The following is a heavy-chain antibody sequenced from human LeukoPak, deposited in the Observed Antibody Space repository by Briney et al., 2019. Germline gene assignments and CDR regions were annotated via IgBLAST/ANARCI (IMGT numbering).Heavy chain of an antibody. D-gene: IGHD2-21*02. V-gene: IGHV4-39*07. J-gene: IGHJ4*02. CDR2: INRSGST. Sequence: SETLSLTCTVSGGSISSSDYYWGWIRQPPGKGLEWIGEINRSGSTNYNPSLKNRVTISVDTFKNQFSLKMTSVTAADTAVYYCARGLSAIVHWGQGTLVTVSS. CDR3: ARGLSAIVH. CDR1: GGSISSSDYY.